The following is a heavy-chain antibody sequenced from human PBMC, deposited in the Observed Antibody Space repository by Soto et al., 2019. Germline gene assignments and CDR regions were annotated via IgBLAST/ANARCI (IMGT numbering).Heavy chain of an antibody. CDR2: INAGNGNT. D-gene: IGHD2-21*02. Sequence: QVQLVQSGAEEKQPGASVKVSCKASGYTFTIYAMHWVRQAPGQRLEWMGWINAGNGNTTSSQKFQGRVTITRDTSASTAYMELSSLRSEDTAVYYCARSIVVVTALDYWGQGTLVTVSS. CDR1: GYTFTIYA. CDR3: ARSIVVVTALDY. J-gene: IGHJ4*02. V-gene: IGHV1-3*05.